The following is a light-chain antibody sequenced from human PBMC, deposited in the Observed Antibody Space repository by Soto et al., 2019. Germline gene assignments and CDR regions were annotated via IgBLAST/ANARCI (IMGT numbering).Light chain of an antibody. CDR3: QHYDTSLT. CDR2: GAF. CDR1: QSVRTDY. J-gene: IGKJ4*01. V-gene: IGKV3-20*01. Sequence: EIVLTQSPDILSLSPGERATLSCRASQSVRTDYLTWYQQRRGQAPRLLIYGAFNRAAGIPERFSGSGSGTDFTLTISRLEPEDFAVYYCQHYDTSLTFGGGVKVEIK.